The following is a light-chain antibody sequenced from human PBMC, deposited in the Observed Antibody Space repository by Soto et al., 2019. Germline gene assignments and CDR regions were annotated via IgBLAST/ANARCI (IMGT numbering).Light chain of an antibody. Sequence: AIQLTQSPSSLSASVGDSVAITCRASQGISNDLAWYQQRPGRTPKLLIYDASTLERGVTSRFSGSGSGTNFTLTIRSLQHEDFAAYYCQQCSDHHPLTFGGGTRVEI. CDR3: QQCSDHHPLT. CDR2: DAS. J-gene: IGKJ4*01. CDR1: QGISND. V-gene: IGKV1D-13*01.